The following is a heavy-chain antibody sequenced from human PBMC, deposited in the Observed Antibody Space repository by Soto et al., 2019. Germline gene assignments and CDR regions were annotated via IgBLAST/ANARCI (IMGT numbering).Heavy chain of an antibody. D-gene: IGHD3-10*01. Sequence: GGSLRLSCAASGFTFSSHGMHWVRQAPGKGLEWVAVIWFDGSNKYYADSVKGRFTISRDNSKNTLYLQMSSLRAEDTAVYFCARYSFGYRSLGLGEQSRYGLDVWGQGTTVTVSS. J-gene: IGHJ6*02. CDR2: IWFDGSNK. CDR1: GFTFSSHG. CDR3: ARYSFGYRSLGLGEQSRYGLDV. V-gene: IGHV3-33*01.